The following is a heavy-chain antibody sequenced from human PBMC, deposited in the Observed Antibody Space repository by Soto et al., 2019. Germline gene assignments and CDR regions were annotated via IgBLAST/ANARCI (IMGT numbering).Heavy chain of an antibody. CDR3: ARLTQEYNYYGMDV. D-gene: IGHD1-1*01. CDR2: IYYSGNT. Sequence: SETLSLTGTVSGGSIVTGSYYWGWIRQPPGKGLEWLGHIYYSGNTYYPPSLKSRVTISVDTSKNQFSLRLSSVTAADTAVYYCARLTQEYNYYGMDVCGQGTTVTFSS. CDR1: GGSIVTGSYY. J-gene: IGHJ6*02. V-gene: IGHV4-39*01.